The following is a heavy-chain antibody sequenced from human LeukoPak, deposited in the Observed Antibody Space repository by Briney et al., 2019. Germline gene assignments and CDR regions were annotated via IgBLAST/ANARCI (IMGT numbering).Heavy chain of an antibody. CDR1: GYTFTGYY. J-gene: IGHJ6*03. D-gene: IGHD6-13*01. CDR3: ARLRTNIAARIKHYYYMDV. CDR2: INPNSGGT. Sequence: ASVKVSCKASGYTFTGYYMHWVRQAPGQGLEWMGWINPNSGGTNYAQKFQGRVTMTRDTSISTAYMELSRLRSDDTAVYYCARLRTNIAARIKHYYYMDVWGKGTTVTVSS. V-gene: IGHV1-2*02.